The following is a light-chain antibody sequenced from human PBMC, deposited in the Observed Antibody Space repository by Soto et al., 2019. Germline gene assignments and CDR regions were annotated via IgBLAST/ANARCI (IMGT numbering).Light chain of an antibody. Sequence: IQLTQSPSSLSASVGDRVTITCRASQSISSYLNWYQQKPGKAPKLLIYAAYSLQSGVQSRFSGSGSGTDFTLTIRSLQPEDFATYYCKQSYSTPQTFGQGTKVDIK. CDR3: KQSYSTPQT. CDR1: QSISSY. J-gene: IGKJ1*01. CDR2: AAY. V-gene: IGKV1-39*01.